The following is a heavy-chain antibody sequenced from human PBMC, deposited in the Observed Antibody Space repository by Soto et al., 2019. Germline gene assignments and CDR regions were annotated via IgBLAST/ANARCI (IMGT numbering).Heavy chain of an antibody. CDR1: GYTFTNND. Sequence: ASVKVSCNASGYTFTNNDINWVRQAAGQGLEWMGWMNPYSGNTGYARNFDGRVTMTRDNSITTAYIELSSLRSEDTAVYYCVRAPLDYYSADYFDNWGQGTLVTVSS. CDR2: MNPYSGNT. V-gene: IGHV1-8*01. D-gene: IGHD2-21*01. J-gene: IGHJ4*02. CDR3: VRAPLDYYSADYFDN.